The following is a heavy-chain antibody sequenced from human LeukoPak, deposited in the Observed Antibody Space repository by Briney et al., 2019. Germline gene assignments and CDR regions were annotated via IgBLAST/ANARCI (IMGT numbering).Heavy chain of an antibody. CDR1: GFTFSSYW. V-gene: IGHV3-7*04. CDR3: AGGPLSSSWYDY. D-gene: IGHD6-13*01. Sequence: GGSLRLSCAASGFTFSSYWMSWVRQAPGKGLEWVANIKQDGSEKYYVDPVKGRFTISRDNAKNSLYLQMNSLRAEDTAVYYCAGGPLSSSWYDYWGQGTLVTVSS. CDR2: IKQDGSEK. J-gene: IGHJ4*02.